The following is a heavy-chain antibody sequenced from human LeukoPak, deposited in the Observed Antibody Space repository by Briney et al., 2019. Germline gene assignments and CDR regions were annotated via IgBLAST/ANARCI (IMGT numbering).Heavy chain of an antibody. V-gene: IGHV3-48*02. J-gene: IGHJ3*02. CDR3: AREYSSSSGRAFDI. CDR1: GFTLSTYT. Sequence: TGGSLRLSCAASGFTLSTYTMNWVRQAPGKGLQWFSYISSSSSTIYYADSVKGRFTIARDNAKNSLYLQMNSLSDEDTAVYYCAREYSSSSGRAFDIWGQGTMVTVSS. D-gene: IGHD6-6*01. CDR2: ISSSSSTI.